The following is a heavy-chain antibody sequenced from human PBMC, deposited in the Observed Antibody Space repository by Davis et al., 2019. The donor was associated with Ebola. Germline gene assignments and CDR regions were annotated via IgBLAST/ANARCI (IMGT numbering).Heavy chain of an antibody. CDR3: ANTWGSASY. D-gene: IGHD3-16*01. J-gene: IGHJ4*02. Sequence: PGGSLRLSCAASGFTFSSYATHWVRQAPGKGLEWVAVISYDGSNKYYADSVKGRFTISRDNSKNTLYLQMNSLRAEDTAVYYCANTWGSASYWGQGTLVTVSS. CDR2: ISYDGSNK. CDR1: GFTFSSYA. V-gene: IGHV3-30-3*01.